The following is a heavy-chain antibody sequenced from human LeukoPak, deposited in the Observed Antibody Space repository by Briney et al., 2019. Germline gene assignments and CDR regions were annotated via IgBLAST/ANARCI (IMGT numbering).Heavy chain of an antibody. CDR3: VSGGVGDRLAY. J-gene: IGHJ4*02. CDR1: GGSFSGYY. V-gene: IGHV4-34*01. CDR2: INQSGSK. D-gene: IGHD3-10*01. Sequence: SETLSLTCAVYGGSFSGYYWTWIRQPPGKGLEWIGEINQSGSKNYNPSLKSRVTMSVDTSKRQFSLKLISVTAADTAVYYCVSGGVGDRLAYWGQETLVTVSS.